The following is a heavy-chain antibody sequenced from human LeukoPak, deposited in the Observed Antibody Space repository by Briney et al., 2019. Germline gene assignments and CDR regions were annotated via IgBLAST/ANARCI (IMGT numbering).Heavy chain of an antibody. CDR3: ARDLSSSWYSLAY. D-gene: IGHD6-13*01. CDR1: GVTIADHD. V-gene: IGHV3-20*04. CDR2: INWDGEAT. J-gene: IGHJ4*02. Sequence: GGSLRLSCAASGVTIADHDMSWVRQVPGKGLEWVSGINWDGEATGYADSVKGRFTISRDNAKKSLYLEMNSLRDDDTALYYCARDLSSSWYSLAYWGQGTLVTVSS.